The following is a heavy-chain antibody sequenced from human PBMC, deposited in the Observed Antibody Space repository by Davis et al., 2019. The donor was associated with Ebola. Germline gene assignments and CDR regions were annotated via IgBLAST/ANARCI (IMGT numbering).Heavy chain of an antibody. CDR1: GFTFSSYG. V-gene: IGHV3-30*03. J-gene: IGHJ4*02. CDR2: ISYDGSNK. D-gene: IGHD4-23*01. Sequence: GESLKISCAASGFTFSSYGMHWVRQAPGKGLEWVAVISYDGSNKYYADSVKGRFTISRDNSKNTLYLQMNSLRAEDTAVYYCAREGGYTVVIMAGQLDYWGQGTLVTVSS. CDR3: AREGGYTVVIMAGQLDY.